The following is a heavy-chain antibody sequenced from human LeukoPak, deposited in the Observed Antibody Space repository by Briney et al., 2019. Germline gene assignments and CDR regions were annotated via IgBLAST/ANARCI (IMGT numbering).Heavy chain of an antibody. J-gene: IGHJ4*02. CDR1: GFTFSSYA. CDR2: ISGSGGST. D-gene: IGHD3-10*01. Sequence: PGGSLRLSCAASGFTFSSYAMSWVRQAPGKGLEWVSAISGSGGSTYHADSVKGRFTISRDNSKNTLYLQMNSLRAEDTAVYYCAKTYGSGSYYRLRNYYFDYWGQGTLVTVSS. CDR3: AKTYGSGSYYRLRNYYFDY. V-gene: IGHV3-23*01.